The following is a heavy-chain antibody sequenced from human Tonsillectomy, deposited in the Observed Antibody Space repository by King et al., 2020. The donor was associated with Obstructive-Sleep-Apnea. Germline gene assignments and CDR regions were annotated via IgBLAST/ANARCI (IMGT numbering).Heavy chain of an antibody. CDR1: GFTFSNYA. V-gene: IGHV3-64*01. D-gene: IGHD6-19*01. Sequence: DVQLVESGGGLVQPGGSLRLSCAASGFTFSNYAMHLVRQAPGKGLEYVSAISSNGGSTYYSNSVKGRFTISRDNSKNTLYLQMGRLRAEDMAVYYCARGRDRYSSGWDYFDYWGQGTLVTVSS. CDR2: ISSNGGST. J-gene: IGHJ4*02. CDR3: ARGRDRYSSGWDYFDY.